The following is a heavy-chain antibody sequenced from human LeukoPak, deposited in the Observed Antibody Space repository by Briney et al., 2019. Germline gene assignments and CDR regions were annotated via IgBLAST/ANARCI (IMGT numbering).Heavy chain of an antibody. CDR3: AKDVRAALRYFDWLYRTDAEYFQH. J-gene: IGHJ1*01. D-gene: IGHD3-9*01. Sequence: GGSLRLSCESSGFTFSNYWMGWVRQAPGKGLQWVANIKTDGSEKYYVDSVKGRFTISRDNAKNSLYLQMNSLRAEDTAVYYCAKDVRAALRYFDWLYRTDAEYFQHWGQGTLVTVSS. V-gene: IGHV3-7*01. CDR2: IKTDGSEK. CDR1: GFTFSNYW.